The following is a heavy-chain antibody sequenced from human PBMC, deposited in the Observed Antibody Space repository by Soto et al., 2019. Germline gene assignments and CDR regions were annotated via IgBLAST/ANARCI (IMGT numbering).Heavy chain of an antibody. Sequence: PSQTLSLTCAISGDSVSSNSAAWNWIRQSPSRGLEWLGRTYYRSKWYNDYAVSVRSRITINPDTSKNQFSLQLNSVTPEDTAVYYCARVFFIAVAGIRHYYGMDVWGQGTTVTVSS. CDR2: TYYRSKWYN. CDR3: ARVFFIAVAGIRHYYGMDV. CDR1: GDSVSSNSAA. V-gene: IGHV6-1*01. D-gene: IGHD6-19*01. J-gene: IGHJ6*02.